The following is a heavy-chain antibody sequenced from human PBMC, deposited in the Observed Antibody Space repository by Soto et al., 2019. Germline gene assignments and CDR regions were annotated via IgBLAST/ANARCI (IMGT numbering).Heavy chain of an antibody. CDR1: GFTFTGYA. D-gene: IGHD4-17*01. CDR2: ISGTSGST. J-gene: IGHJ4*02. CDR3: ARRAHYGGNSERQIDY. V-gene: IGHV3-23*01. Sequence: EVQLLESGGGLVQPGGSLRLSCAASGFTFTGYAMIWVRQAPGKGLQWVSGISGTSGSTGYADSVKGRFTISRDNSKNTLYLPMNSLRAEDTAVYYCARRAHYGGNSERQIDYWGQGTLVTVSS.